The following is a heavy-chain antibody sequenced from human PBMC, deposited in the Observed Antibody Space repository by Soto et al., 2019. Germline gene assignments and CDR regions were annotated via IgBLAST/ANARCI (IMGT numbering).Heavy chain of an antibody. CDR2: ISYDESDE. CDR3: ARGAPMIYFDS. D-gene: IGHD3-22*01. V-gene: IGHV3-30*03. CDR1: GFTFSSYG. Sequence: GGSLRLSCAATGFTFSSYGMHWVRQAPGKGLEWLAVISYDESDEFYADSVKGRFTISRDNSNNTLFLHLNSLRHEDTAVYYCARGAPMIYFDSWGQGTLVTVS. J-gene: IGHJ4*02.